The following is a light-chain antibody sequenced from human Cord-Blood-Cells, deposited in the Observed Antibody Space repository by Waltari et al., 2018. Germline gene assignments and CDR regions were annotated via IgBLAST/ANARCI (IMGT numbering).Light chain of an antibody. J-gene: IGKJ2*01. CDR3: QQRSNWPPMYT. CDR2: DTS. Sequence: EIVLTQSPATLSLSPGARDTLSCRASQSVSRYLAWYQQKPGQAPRLLIYDTSNRATGIPARFSGSGSGTDFTLTISSLEPEDFAVYYCQQRSNWPPMYTFGQGTKLEIK. V-gene: IGKV3-11*01. CDR1: QSVSRY.